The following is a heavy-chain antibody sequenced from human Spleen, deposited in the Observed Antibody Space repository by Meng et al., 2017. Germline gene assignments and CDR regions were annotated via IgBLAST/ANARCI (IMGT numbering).Heavy chain of an antibody. CDR1: GFTFSAYS. Sequence: EVQLLQSGGVLVRPGGSLRLSSAASGFTFSAYSMSWVRQAPGKGPEWVSSVNPGGDNTFYSDSVKGRFTISRDNSKNTLFLQMNSLRVEDTGMYYCVKGGQWPKPDYWGQGTLVTVSS. D-gene: IGHD6-19*01. CDR2: VNPGGDNT. CDR3: VKGGQWPKPDY. J-gene: IGHJ4*02. V-gene: IGHV3-23*01.